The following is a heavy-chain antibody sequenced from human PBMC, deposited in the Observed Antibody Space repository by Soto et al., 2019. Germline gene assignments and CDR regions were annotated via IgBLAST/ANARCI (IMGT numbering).Heavy chain of an antibody. CDR1: GFTFDDYA. V-gene: IGHV3-9*01. D-gene: IGHD6-13*01. CDR3: ARDPSSSWGSNYYYYYGMDV. J-gene: IGHJ6*02. Sequence: HPGGSLRLSCAASGFTFDDYAMHWVRQAPGKGLEWVSGISWNSGSIGYADSVKGRFTISRDNAKNSLYLQMNSLRAEDTAVYYCARDPSSSWGSNYYYYYGMDVWGQGTAVTVSS. CDR2: ISWNSGSI.